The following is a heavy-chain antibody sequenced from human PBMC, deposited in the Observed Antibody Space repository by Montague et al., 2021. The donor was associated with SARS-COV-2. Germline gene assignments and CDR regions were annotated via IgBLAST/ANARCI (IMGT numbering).Heavy chain of an antibody. CDR2: IFGSGNST. D-gene: IGHD3-10*01. V-gene: IGHV3-23*03. J-gene: IGHJ2*01. CDR1: GFTFSSYA. CDR3: AKYASKARALIVWYFDL. Sequence: SLRLSCAASGFTFSSYAMSWVRQVPGKGLEWVSVIFGSGNSTYYADSVNGRFTISRDNSKNTLYLHIDSLRVEDTATYYCAKYASKARALIVWYFDLWGRGTSVTVSS.